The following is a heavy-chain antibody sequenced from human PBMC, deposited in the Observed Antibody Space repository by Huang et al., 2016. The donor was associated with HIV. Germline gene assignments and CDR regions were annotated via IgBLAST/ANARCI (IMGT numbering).Heavy chain of an antibody. J-gene: IGHJ1*01. CDR3: ALKGDSSGWEYFRH. Sequence: QVQLVESGGGVVQPGRSLRLSCAASGFIFSNYGMHWVRQAPGKGLELVSLILYDGSNKYYTDSGKGRFSISRDNSKNTLYLQMNSLGAEDTAVYYCALKGDSSGWEYFRHWGQGTLVTVSS. CDR2: ILYDGSNK. D-gene: IGHD6-19*01. V-gene: IGHV3-30*03. CDR1: GFIFSNYG.